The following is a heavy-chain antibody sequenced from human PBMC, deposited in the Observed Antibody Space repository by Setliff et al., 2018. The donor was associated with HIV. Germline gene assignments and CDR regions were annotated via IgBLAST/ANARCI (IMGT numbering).Heavy chain of an antibody. V-gene: IGHV4-39*01. J-gene: IGHJ4*02. CDR3: ARLRPSVADRSYFDH. CDR2: INYSGTT. D-gene: IGHD6-19*01. CDR1: GDSISSTTFY. Sequence: SETLSLTCTVSGDSISSTTFYWVWIRQPPGKGLEWIGIINYSGTTYYNPSLKSRVTISVATSKNQFSLRLSSVTAADTAVYYCARLRPSVADRSYFDHWGQGTLVTVSS.